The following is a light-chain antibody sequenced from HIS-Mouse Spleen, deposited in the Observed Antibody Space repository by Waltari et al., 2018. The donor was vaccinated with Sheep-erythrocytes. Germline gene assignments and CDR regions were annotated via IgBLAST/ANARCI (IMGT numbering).Light chain of an antibody. CDR1: SSNIGSNT. CDR2: SNN. CDR3: AAWDDSLNGPV. V-gene: IGLV1-44*01. Sequence: QSVLTQPPSASGTPGQRVTISCSGSSSNIGSNTVNWYPQLPGPAPKLLIYSNNQRPSGVPGRFSGSKSGTSASLAISGLQSEDEADYYCAAWDDSLNGPVFGGGTKLTVL. J-gene: IGLJ3*02.